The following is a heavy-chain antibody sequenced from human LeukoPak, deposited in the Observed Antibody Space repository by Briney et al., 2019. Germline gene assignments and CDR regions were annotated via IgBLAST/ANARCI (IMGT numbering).Heavy chain of an antibody. J-gene: IGHJ3*02. Sequence: KTSETLSLTCAVYGGSFSGYYWSWIRQPPGKGLEWIGEINHSGSTNYNPSLKSRVTISVDTSKNQFSLKLSSVTAADTAVYYCARGGYSYGQWRAFDIWGQGTMVTVSS. D-gene: IGHD5-18*01. CDR1: GGSFSGYY. V-gene: IGHV4-34*01. CDR2: INHSGST. CDR3: ARGGYSYGQWRAFDI.